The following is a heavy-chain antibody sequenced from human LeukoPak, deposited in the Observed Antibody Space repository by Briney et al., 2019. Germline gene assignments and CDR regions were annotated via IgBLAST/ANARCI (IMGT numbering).Heavy chain of an antibody. V-gene: IGHV4-39*01. CDR1: GVSISSSHYY. CDR2: IYYGANT. D-gene: IGHD3-3*01. J-gene: IGHJ4*02. Sequence: SETLSLTCTASGVSISSSHYYWSWVRQPPGKGLEWVGSIYYGANTYYNPSFKSRVSISVDTSKNQLSLKLRSMTAADTALYFCAGGQTLDWLSNYFDSWGQGSPVIVSS. CDR3: AGGQTLDWLSNYFDS.